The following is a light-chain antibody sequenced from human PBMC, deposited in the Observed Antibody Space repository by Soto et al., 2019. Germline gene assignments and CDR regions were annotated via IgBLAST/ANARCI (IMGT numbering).Light chain of an antibody. V-gene: IGKV3-20*01. Sequence: EVVVSQSPGTLSLSQGERATLSCRASQTVRNNYLAWYQQKPGQAPRLLIYDASSRATGIPDRFSGGGSGTDFTLTISRLEPEDFAVYYCQQFSSYPLTFGGGTKVDI. CDR1: QTVRNNY. CDR3: QQFSSYPLT. CDR2: DAS. J-gene: IGKJ4*01.